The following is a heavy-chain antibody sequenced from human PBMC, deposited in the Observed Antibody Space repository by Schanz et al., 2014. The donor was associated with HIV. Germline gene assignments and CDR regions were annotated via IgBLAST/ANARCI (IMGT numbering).Heavy chain of an antibody. V-gene: IGHV1-69*01. CDR3: AREPDVVVSQNHYYYYGMDV. CDR2: LIPIFGTP. Sequence: QVQLVQSGAEMKKPGSSVKVSCKTSGDSFTSDAINWVRQAPGQGLEWMGGLIPIFGTPNYAQKFQGRVTITADESTDTAYMELRSLRSEDTAVYYCAREPDVVVSQNHYYYYGMDVWGQGTTVTVSS. J-gene: IGHJ6*02. CDR1: GDSFTSDA. D-gene: IGHD2-21*01.